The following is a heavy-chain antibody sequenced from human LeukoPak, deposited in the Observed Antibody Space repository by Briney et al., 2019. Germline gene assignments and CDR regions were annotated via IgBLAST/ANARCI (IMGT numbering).Heavy chain of an antibody. Sequence: GGSLRLSCAASGFTFSSYAMSWVRQAPGKGLEWVSAISGSGGSTYYADSMKGRFTISRDNYKNTLYLQMNSLRAEDTAVYYCAKDPDIIAAAGSADYWGQGTLVTVSS. CDR3: AKDPDIIAAAGSADY. J-gene: IGHJ4*02. CDR2: ISGSGGST. V-gene: IGHV3-23*01. D-gene: IGHD6-13*01. CDR1: GFTFSSYA.